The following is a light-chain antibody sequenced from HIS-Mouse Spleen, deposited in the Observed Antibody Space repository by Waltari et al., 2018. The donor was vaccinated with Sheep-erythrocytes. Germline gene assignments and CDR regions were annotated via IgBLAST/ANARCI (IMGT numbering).Light chain of an antibody. CDR1: RGSMARTS. J-gene: IGLJ3*02. CDR2: EDN. Sequence: NFMLIQPHSVSESPGKTVTISFTRSRGSMARTSVPWYQQRPGRAPTTVIYEDNQRPSGVPDRFSGSIDSSSNSASLTISGLKTEDEADYYCQSYDSSNHGVFGGGNKLTVL. CDR3: QSYDSSNHGV. V-gene: IGLV6-57*04.